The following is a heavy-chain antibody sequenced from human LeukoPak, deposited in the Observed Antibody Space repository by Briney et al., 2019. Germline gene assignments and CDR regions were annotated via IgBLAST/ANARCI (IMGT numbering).Heavy chain of an antibody. CDR1: GFSFSSYS. Sequence: GGSLRLSCAASGFSFSSYSMNWVRQAPGKGLECVSYISSSGTTTYYADSVKGRFTISRDNAKNSLDLQMNSLRAEDTAVYYCARHRLGDYWGQGTLVTVSS. CDR3: ARHRLGDY. V-gene: IGHV3-48*01. D-gene: IGHD3-22*01. CDR2: ISSSGTTT. J-gene: IGHJ4*02.